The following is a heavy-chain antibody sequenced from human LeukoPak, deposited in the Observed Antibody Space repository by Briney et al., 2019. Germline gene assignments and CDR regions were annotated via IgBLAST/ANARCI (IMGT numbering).Heavy chain of an antibody. CDR1: GFTFSSYS. D-gene: IGHD4-11*01. CDR3: ARRATVTPAGSYYFDY. J-gene: IGHJ4*02. V-gene: IGHV3-21*01. CDR2: ISSSSSYI. Sequence: GGSLRLSCAASGFTFSSYSMNWVRQAPGKGLEWVSSISSSSSYIYYADSVKGRFTISRDNAKNSLYLQMNSLRAEDTAVYYCARRATVTPAGSYYFDYWGQGTLVTVSS.